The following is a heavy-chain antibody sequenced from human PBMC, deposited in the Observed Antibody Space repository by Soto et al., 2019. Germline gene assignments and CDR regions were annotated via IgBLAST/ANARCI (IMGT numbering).Heavy chain of an antibody. J-gene: IGHJ5*02. CDR2: IIPILGIA. CDR1: GGTFSSYT. CDR3: ASDAVAGANWFDP. Sequence: ASVKVSCKASGGTFSSYTISWVRQAPGQGLEWMGRIIPILGIANYAQKFQGRVTITADKSTSTAYMELSSLRSEDTAVYYCASDAVAGANWFDPWGQGTLVTVSS. D-gene: IGHD6-19*01. V-gene: IGHV1-69*02.